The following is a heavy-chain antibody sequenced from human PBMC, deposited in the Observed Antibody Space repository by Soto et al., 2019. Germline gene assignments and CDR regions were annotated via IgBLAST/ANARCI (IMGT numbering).Heavy chain of an antibody. CDR3: ARDIVVVPAAMNYYYGMDV. CDR2: INPFDGSR. CDR1: GYIFTSYY. V-gene: IGHV1-46*01. D-gene: IGHD2-2*01. J-gene: IGHJ6*02. Sequence: ASVKVSCKASGYIFTSYYLHWVRQAPGQGLEWMGWINPFDGSRMFAQSFQGRVTLTRDTSTSTAYMELRSLRSDDTAVYYCARDIVVVPAAMNYYYGMDVWGQGTTVTVSS.